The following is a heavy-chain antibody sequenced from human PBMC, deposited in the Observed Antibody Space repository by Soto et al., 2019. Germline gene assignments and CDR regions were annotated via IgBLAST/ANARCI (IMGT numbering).Heavy chain of an antibody. D-gene: IGHD1-1*01. J-gene: IGHJ6*02. V-gene: IGHV1-18*01. CDR1: GYTFTSYG. CDR2: ISAYNGNT. Sequence: ASVKVSCKASGYTFTSYGISWVRQAPGQGLEWMGWISAYNGNTNYAQKLQGRVTMTTDTSTSTAYMELRSLRSEDTAVYYCARERTGTTSMDVWGQGTTVTVSS. CDR3: ARERTGTTSMDV.